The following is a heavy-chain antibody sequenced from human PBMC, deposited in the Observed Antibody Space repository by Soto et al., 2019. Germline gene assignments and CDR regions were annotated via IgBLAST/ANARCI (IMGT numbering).Heavy chain of an antibody. CDR1: GFTCSNYS. CDR3: AGGRDQLLFRDIDKDDYYGMDV. D-gene: IGHD2-2*01. J-gene: IGHJ6*02. Sequence: EVQLVESVGGLVQPGGSLRLSCAASGFTCSNYSMNFVRQAPGKGLEWVSYISSSSSTIYYAVSVKGRCTISRDNAKNSMYLQMHSLRDADTAVYYCAGGRDQLLFRDIDKDDYYGMDVWGQGTTVAVAS. V-gene: IGHV3-48*02. CDR2: ISSSSSTI.